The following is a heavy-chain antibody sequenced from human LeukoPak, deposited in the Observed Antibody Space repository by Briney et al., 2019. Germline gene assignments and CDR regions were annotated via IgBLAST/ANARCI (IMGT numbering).Heavy chain of an antibody. Sequence: GASLRHSCAATGVTFSSYSMNWVRQAPGKGLEWVSSISSSSSYIYYADSVKGRFTISRDNAKNSLYLQMNSLRAEDTAVYYCARVGYYGSGRSLDYYYMDVWGKGTTVTVSS. V-gene: IGHV3-21*01. D-gene: IGHD3-10*01. CDR3: ARVGYYGSGRSLDYYYMDV. CDR1: GVTFSSYS. J-gene: IGHJ6*03. CDR2: ISSSSSYI.